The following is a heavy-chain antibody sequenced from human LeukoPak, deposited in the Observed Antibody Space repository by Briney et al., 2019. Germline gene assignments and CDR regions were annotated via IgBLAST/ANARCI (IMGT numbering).Heavy chain of an antibody. V-gene: IGHV3-53*01. Sequence: GGSLIPSCAASGFTVSSNYMSWVRQAPGKGLERVSVIYSGGSTYYGDSVKGRFTISRDNSKNTLYLQMNSLRAEDTAVYYCARGLKYSTGWYYFDYWGQGTLVTVSS. CDR1: GFTVSSNY. CDR3: ARGLKYSTGWYYFDY. CDR2: IYSGGST. J-gene: IGHJ4*02. D-gene: IGHD6-19*01.